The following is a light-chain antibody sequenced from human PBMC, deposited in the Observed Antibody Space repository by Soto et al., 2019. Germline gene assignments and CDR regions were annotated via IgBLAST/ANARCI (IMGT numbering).Light chain of an antibody. Sequence: QSVLTQPPSVSGSPGQSVAISCSGSSSDVGSNNRVSWYQQSPGTAPKLMIYDVTNRPSGVPDRFSGSKSGNTASLTISGLQAEDEAEYYCSSFTTSSTYVFGTGTKVTVL. CDR3: SSFTTSSTYV. V-gene: IGLV2-18*02. J-gene: IGLJ1*01. CDR2: DVT. CDR1: SSDVGSNNR.